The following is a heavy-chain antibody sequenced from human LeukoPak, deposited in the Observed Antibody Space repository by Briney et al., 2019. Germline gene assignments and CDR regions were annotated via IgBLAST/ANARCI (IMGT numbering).Heavy chain of an antibody. Sequence: ASVKVSCKASGYTFTSYGISWVRQAPGQGLEWMGWISAYNGNTNYAQKLQGRVTMTTDTSTSTAYRELRSLRSDDTAVYYCARDEYCGGGSCFEVRRYYYYGMDVWGQGTTVTVSS. J-gene: IGHJ6*02. CDR1: GYTFTSYG. V-gene: IGHV1-18*01. CDR3: ARDEYCGGGSCFEVRRYYYYGMDV. D-gene: IGHD2-15*01. CDR2: ISAYNGNT.